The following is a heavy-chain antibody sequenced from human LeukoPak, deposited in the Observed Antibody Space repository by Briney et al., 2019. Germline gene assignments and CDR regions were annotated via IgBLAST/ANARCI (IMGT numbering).Heavy chain of an antibody. Sequence: SETLSLTCTVSGGSISSSSYWGWIRQPPGKGLEWVGSISYSGSTYYNPSLESRLTISVDTSKNQFSLKLSSVTAADTAVYFCARHDGDLSTNWFDSWGQGTLVTVSS. J-gene: IGHJ5*01. V-gene: IGHV4-39*01. CDR3: ARHDGDLSTNWFDS. CDR2: ISYSGST. D-gene: IGHD7-27*01. CDR1: GGSISSSSY.